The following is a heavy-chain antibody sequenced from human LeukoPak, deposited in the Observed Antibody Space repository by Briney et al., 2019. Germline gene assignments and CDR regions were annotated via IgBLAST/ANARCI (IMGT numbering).Heavy chain of an antibody. D-gene: IGHD3-9*01. J-gene: IGHJ6*03. Sequence: ASVKVSCKASGYTFTSYGISWVRQAPGQGLEWMGWMNPNSGNTGYAQKFQGRVTMTRNTSISTAYMELSSLRSEDTAVYYCARERGLSSLRYFDWLVSYYYMDVWGKGTTVTISS. CDR2: MNPNSGNT. V-gene: IGHV1-8*02. CDR3: ARERGLSSLRYFDWLVSYYYMDV. CDR1: GYTFTSYG.